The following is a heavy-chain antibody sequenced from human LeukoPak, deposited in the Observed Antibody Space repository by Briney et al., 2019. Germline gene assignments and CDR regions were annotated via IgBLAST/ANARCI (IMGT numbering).Heavy chain of an antibody. CDR1: GFTFSSCA. Sequence: GGSLRLSCAASGFTFSSCAMHWVRQAPGKGLEWVVFISYDGSNKYYADSVKGRFTISRDNSKNTLYLQMNSLRPEDTAVYYCAKDWSYHYTVDYWGQGTLVTVSS. V-gene: IGHV3-30*18. D-gene: IGHD3-16*02. CDR2: ISYDGSNK. CDR3: AKDWSYHYTVDY. J-gene: IGHJ4*02.